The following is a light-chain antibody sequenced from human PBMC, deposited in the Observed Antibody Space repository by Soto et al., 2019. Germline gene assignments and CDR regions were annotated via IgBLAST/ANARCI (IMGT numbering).Light chain of an antibody. V-gene: IGKV1-5*03. Sequence: DIQMTQSPSTLSASVGDRVIITCRASLSINSWLAWYQQKPGKAPNLLIYKASSLASGVPSRFSGSGSGTEFTLTISSLQPDDAATYYCQQYKSYSTFGDSTFGGGTKVEIK. CDR2: KAS. J-gene: IGKJ4*01. CDR3: QQYKSYSTFGDST. CDR1: LSINSW.